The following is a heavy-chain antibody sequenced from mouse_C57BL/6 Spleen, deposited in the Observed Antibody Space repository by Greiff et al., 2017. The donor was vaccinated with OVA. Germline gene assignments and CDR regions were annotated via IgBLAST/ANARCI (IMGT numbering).Heavy chain of an antibody. V-gene: IGHV1-66*01. J-gene: IGHJ2*01. CDR1: GYSFTSYY. CDR3: ARAEGMKYFDY. D-gene: IGHD2-10*02. CDR2: IYPGSGNT. Sequence: QVQLQQSGPELVKPGASVKISCKASGYSFTSYYIHWVKQRPGQGLEWIGWIYPGSGNTKYNEKFKGKATLTADTSSSTAYMQLSSLTSEDSAVYYCARAEGMKYFDYWGQGTTLTVSS.